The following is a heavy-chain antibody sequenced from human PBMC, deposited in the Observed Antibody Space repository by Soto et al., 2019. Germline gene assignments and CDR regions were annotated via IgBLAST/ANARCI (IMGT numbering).Heavy chain of an antibody. Sequence: QVQLVQSGAEVRRPGSSVQVACKASGGTFSSYTISWVRQAPGQGLEWMGGIIPKFGSANYAQKFQTRVTINADESTSTADMNLSSLSSEDTAVYYCATTPHQDLVLSLWYYYYQMDVWGQGTTVTVSS. D-gene: IGHD3-9*01. CDR2: IIPKFGSA. V-gene: IGHV1-69*01. CDR3: ATTPHQDLVLSLWYYYYQMDV. J-gene: IGHJ6*02. CDR1: GGTFSSYT.